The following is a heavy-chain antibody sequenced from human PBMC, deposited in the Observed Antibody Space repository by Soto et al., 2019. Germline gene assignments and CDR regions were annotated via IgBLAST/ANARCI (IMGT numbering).Heavy chain of an antibody. Sequence: SETLSLTCTVSGGSISSSSYYWGWIRQPPGKGQEWIGSIYYSGSTYYNPSLKSRVTISVDTSKNQFSLKLSSVTAADTAVYYCARHPLQSYYDILTGLSGYFDYWGQGTLVTVSS. J-gene: IGHJ4*02. CDR1: GGSISSSSYY. CDR3: ARHPLQSYYDILTGLSGYFDY. D-gene: IGHD3-9*01. V-gene: IGHV4-39*01. CDR2: IYYSGST.